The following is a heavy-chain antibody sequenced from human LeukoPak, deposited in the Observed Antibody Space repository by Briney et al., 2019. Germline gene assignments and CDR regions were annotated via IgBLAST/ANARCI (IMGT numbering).Heavy chain of an antibody. CDR3: ARGYTDGWLIGY. Sequence: RSDTLSFTWSVAGGSTSGCYWRGSRQPPGQGVGWIGYIYYSGSTNYNPSLKRRVIISRDTSKNQFSLNLSSVTAADTAVYYCARGYTDGWLIGYWGQGTLVTVSS. D-gene: IGHD6-19*01. J-gene: IGHJ4*02. CDR1: GGSTSGCY. CDR2: IYYSGST. V-gene: IGHV4-59*08.